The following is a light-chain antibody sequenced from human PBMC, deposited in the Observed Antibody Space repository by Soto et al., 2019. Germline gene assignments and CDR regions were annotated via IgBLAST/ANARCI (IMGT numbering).Light chain of an antibody. Sequence: EIEMTQSPATLSVSPGERATLSCRASQSVSSNLAWYQQKPGQAPRLLIYGASTRATGIAARFSGSWSGTEFTLTISSLQSEDFAVDYCQKYNNWRRFGQGTKVEIK. CDR2: GAS. J-gene: IGKJ1*01. V-gene: IGKV3-15*01. CDR3: QKYNNWRR. CDR1: QSVSSN.